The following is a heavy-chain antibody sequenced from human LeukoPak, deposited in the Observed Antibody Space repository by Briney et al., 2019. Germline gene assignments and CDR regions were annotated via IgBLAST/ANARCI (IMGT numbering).Heavy chain of an antibody. J-gene: IGHJ4*02. CDR1: GFTFSSYN. CDR2: ISSSSRYI. CDR3: ARDLSVGSKPDLGFDY. D-gene: IGHD1-26*01. Sequence: TSGGSLRLSCVASGFTFSSYNMNWVRRAPGKGLEWVSSISSSSRYIYYTDSVKGRFTISRDNAKNSLYLQMNSLRAEDTAVYCCARDLSVGSKPDLGFDYWGQGTLVTVSS. V-gene: IGHV3-21*01.